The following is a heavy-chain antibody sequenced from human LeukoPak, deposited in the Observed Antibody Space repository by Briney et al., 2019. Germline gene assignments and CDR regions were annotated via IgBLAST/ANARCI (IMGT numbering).Heavy chain of an antibody. CDR3: ARQGYYYDSSGYSLDY. D-gene: IGHD3-22*01. CDR1: GGSISSSSYY. CDR2: IYYSGST. J-gene: IGHJ4*02. V-gene: IGHV4-39*01. Sequence: SETLSLTCTVSGGSISSSSYYWGWIRQPPGKGLEWIGSIYYSGSTYYNPSLNSRVTISVDTSKNQFSLKLSSVTAAHTAVYYCARQGYYYDSSGYSLDYWGQGTLVTVSS.